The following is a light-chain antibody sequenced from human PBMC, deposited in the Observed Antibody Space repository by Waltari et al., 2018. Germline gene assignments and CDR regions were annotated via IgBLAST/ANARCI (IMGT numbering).Light chain of an antibody. CDR3: MQGTHWPPS. CDR1: QSLVHRDGSTY. J-gene: IGKJ4*01. V-gene: IGKV2-30*02. CDR2: RVS. Sequence: DVVMTQSPLSLPVTLGQPVSISCRSSQSLVHRDGSTYLNWFHQRPGQSPRRLIHRVSNRDSGVPDRFSGSGSGSDFTLIISRVEAEDVGVYFCMQGTHWPPSFGGGTRVEIK.